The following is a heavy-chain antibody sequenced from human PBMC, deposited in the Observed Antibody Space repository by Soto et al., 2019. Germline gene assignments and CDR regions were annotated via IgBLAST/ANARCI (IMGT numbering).Heavy chain of an antibody. Sequence: SVKVSCKASGGTFSSYAISWVRQAPGQGLERMGGIIPIFGTANYAQKFQGRVTITADESTSTAYMELSSLRSEDTAVYYCARDEGPYGSGVLYYGMDVWGQGTTVTVSS. J-gene: IGHJ6*02. CDR1: GGTFSSYA. D-gene: IGHD3-10*01. V-gene: IGHV1-69*13. CDR3: ARDEGPYGSGVLYYGMDV. CDR2: IIPIFGTA.